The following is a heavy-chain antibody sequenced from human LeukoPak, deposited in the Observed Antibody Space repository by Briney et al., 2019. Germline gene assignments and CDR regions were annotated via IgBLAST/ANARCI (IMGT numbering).Heavy chain of an antibody. V-gene: IGHV3-74*01. Sequence: PGGSLRLSCADSGFTISSYWMHWVRQAPGKGLAWVSRINVEGTYTSYTDSVKGRFTISRDNAKNTLCLQMNSLRAEDTTVYYCARDLTGYHDYWGQGTLVTVSS. J-gene: IGHJ4*02. CDR3: ARDLTGYHDY. D-gene: IGHD3-9*01. CDR2: INVEGTYT. CDR1: GFTISSYW.